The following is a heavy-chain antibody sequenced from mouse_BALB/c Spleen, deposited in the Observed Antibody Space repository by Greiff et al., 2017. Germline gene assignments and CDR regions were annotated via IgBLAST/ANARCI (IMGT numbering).Heavy chain of an antibody. CDR2: ISSGGST. V-gene: IGHV5-6-5*01. Sequence: EVKVEESGGGLVKPGGSLKLSCAASGFTFSSYAMSWVRQSPEKRLEWVASISSGGSTYYHDSVKGRFTISRDNARNILYLQMSSLRSEDTAMYYCAREGVYYAMDYWGQGTSVTVSS. CDR3: AREGVYYAMDY. CDR1: GFTFSSYA. J-gene: IGHJ4*01.